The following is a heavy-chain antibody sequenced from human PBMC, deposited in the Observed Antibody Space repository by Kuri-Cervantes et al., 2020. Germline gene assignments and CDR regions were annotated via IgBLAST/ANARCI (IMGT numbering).Heavy chain of an antibody. D-gene: IGHD4-17*01. CDR1: GGSFSGYY. J-gene: IGHJ4*02. Sequence: SETLSLTCAVYGGSFSGYYWSWIRQPPGKGLEWIGEINHSGSTNYNPSLKSRVTISVDTSKNQFSLKLSSATAADTAVYYCARVYGDYAHDYWGQGTLVTVSS. V-gene: IGHV4-34*01. CDR3: ARVYGDYAHDY. CDR2: INHSGST.